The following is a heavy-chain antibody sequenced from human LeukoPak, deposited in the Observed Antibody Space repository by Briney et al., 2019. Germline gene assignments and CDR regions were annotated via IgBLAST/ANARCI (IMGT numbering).Heavy chain of an antibody. D-gene: IGHD3-3*01. CDR2: INHSGST. J-gene: IGHJ5*02. Sequence: SGTLSLTCAVYGGSFSGYYWSWIRQPPGKGLEWIGEINHSGSTNYNPSLKSRVTISVDTSKNQFSLKLSSVTAADTAVYYCARSRITIFGVRFDPWGQGTLVTVSS. V-gene: IGHV4-34*01. CDR3: ARSRITIFGVRFDP. CDR1: GGSFSGYY.